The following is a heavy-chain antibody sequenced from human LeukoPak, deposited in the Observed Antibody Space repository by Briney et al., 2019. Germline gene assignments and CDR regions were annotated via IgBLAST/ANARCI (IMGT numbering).Heavy chain of an antibody. D-gene: IGHD3-10*01. CDR2: TVPVFSTT. V-gene: IGHV1-69*15. CDR1: VVTLNNYA. Sequence: ASVTVSFKASVVTLNNYAISWVRQAPGQGLDWMGRTVPVFSTTTYPQKFQGRVMITADESTSTVHMELSSLTAEDTALYYCARPYGPGNYINLGLDFWGQGTLVTVS. CDR3: ARPYGPGNYINLGLDF. J-gene: IGHJ4*02.